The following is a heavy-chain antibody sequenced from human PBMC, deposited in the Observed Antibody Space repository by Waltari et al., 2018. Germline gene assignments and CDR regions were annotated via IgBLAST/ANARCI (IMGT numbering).Heavy chain of an antibody. CDR3: ARVIMQYQLLSPFDP. CDR1: GYSFSGYY. V-gene: IGHV1-2*02. D-gene: IGHD2-2*01. J-gene: IGHJ5*02. CDR2: INPNNGAT. Sequence: QVQLVQSGAEVKTPGASVTVSCKASGYSFSGYYIHWVRQAPGQGLEWMGWINPNNGATDYAQKFQGRVTLTMDTSISTAYMELSRLRSDDTAIYYCARVIMQYQLLSPFDPWGQGTLVTVSS.